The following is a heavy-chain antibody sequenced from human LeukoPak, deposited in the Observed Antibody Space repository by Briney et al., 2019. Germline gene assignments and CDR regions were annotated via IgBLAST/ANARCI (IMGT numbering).Heavy chain of an antibody. CDR2: ISSSGSTI. J-gene: IGHJ4*02. Sequence: PGGSLRLSCAASGFTFSSYEMNWVRQAPGKGLEWVSYISSSGSTIYYADSVKGRFTISRDNAKNSLYLQMNSLRAEDTAVYYCARKSFRFESQYFDYWGQGTLVTVSS. CDR1: GFTFSSYE. CDR3: ARKSFRFESQYFDY. V-gene: IGHV3-48*03. D-gene: IGHD3-16*02.